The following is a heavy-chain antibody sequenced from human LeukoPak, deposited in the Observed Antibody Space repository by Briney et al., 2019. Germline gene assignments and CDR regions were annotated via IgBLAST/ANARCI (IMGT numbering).Heavy chain of an antibody. CDR3: AREIRTGPPFDY. V-gene: IGHV3-30*04. CDR1: GFTFSSYA. CDR2: ISYDGSNK. J-gene: IGHJ4*02. D-gene: IGHD1-1*01. Sequence: GGSLRLSCAASGFTFSSYAMHWVRQAPGKGLEWVAVISYDGSNKYYADSVKGRFTISRDNSKNTLYLQMNSLRAEDTAVYYCAREIRTGPPFDYWGQGTLVTVSS.